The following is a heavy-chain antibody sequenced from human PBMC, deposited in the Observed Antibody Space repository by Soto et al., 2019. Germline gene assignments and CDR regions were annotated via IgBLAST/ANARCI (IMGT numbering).Heavy chain of an antibody. CDR2: ISYDGNTK. CDR3: ARDKHRMSTCSPNNCSDP. J-gene: IGHJ5*02. Sequence: QVQRVESGGGVVQPGRSLRLSCAASGFTFSSYAVHWVRQAPGKGLEWVALISYDGNTKYYADSVKGQFTISRDNYKNSLYLQMISLSAEDPALSYSARDKHRMSTCSPNNCSDPWGKGTLVTVSS. D-gene: IGHD2-2*01. CDR1: GFTFSSYA. V-gene: IGHV3-30-3*01.